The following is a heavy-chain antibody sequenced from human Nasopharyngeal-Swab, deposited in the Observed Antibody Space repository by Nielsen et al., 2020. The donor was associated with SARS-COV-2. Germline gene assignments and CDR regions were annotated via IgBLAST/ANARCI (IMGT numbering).Heavy chain of an antibody. CDR1: GGSFSGYY. V-gene: IGHV4-34*01. D-gene: IGHD5-18*01. CDR2: INHSGST. CDR3: ARVRYSYGYGGVTEYYFDY. J-gene: IGHJ4*02. Sequence: SETLSLTCAVYGGSFSGYYWSWIRQPPGKGLEWIGEINHSGSTNYNPSLKSRVIISVDTSKNQFSLKLSSVTAADTAVYYCARVRYSYGYGGVTEYYFDYWGQGTLVTVSS.